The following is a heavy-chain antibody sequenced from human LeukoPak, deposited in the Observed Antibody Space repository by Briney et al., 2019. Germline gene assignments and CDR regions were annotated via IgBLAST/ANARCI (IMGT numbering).Heavy chain of an antibody. Sequence: SETLSLTCAVYGGSFSGYYWSWIRQPPGKGLEWIGEINHSGSTNYNPSLKSRVTTSVDTSKNQFSLKLSSVTAADTAVYYCARGYGNFDYWGQGTLVTVPS. CDR2: INHSGST. V-gene: IGHV4-34*01. CDR3: ARGYGNFDY. CDR1: GGSFSGYY. J-gene: IGHJ4*02. D-gene: IGHD4-17*01.